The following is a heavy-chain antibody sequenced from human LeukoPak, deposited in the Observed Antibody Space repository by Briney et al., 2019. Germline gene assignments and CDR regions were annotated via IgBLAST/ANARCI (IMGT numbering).Heavy chain of an antibody. CDR2: IEPKSGVT. D-gene: IGHD3-22*01. CDR3: ATENYYDSSGFSKAFDH. Sequence: ASVTVSCKTSGYTFTGKFLHWLRQAPGHGLQYMGGIEPKSGVTVYAPNFRGRVTVTSDTSVSTAYMELSGPRSGDTAVYYCATENYYDSSGFSKAFDHWGQGTLVTVSS. CDR1: GYTFTGKF. V-gene: IGHV1-2*02. J-gene: IGHJ4*02.